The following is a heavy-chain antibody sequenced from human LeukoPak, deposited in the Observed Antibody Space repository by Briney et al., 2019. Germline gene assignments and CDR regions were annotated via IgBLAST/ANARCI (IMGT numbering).Heavy chain of an antibody. CDR3: ARGVYDSNPPDAFDI. CDR1: GFTFSSYA. J-gene: IGHJ3*02. Sequence: GGSLRLSCAASGFTFSSYAMSWARQAPGKGLEWVSAISGSGGSTYYADSVKGRFTISRDNSKNTLYLQMNSLRAEDTAVYYCARGVYDSNPPDAFDIWGQGTMVTVSS. D-gene: IGHD3-22*01. V-gene: IGHV3-23*01. CDR2: ISGSGGST.